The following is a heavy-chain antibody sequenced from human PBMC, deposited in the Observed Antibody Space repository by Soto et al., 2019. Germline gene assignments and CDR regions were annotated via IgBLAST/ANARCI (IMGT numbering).Heavy chain of an antibody. V-gene: IGHV1-69*13. CDR1: GGTFSSYA. D-gene: IGHD2-21*01. Sequence: SVKFSCKASGGTFSSYAISWVRQAPGQGLEWMGGIIPIFGTANYAQKFQGRVTITADESTSTAYMELSSLRSEDTAVYYCARDCGRDYYYGMDVWGQGTTVTVSS. CDR2: IIPIFGTA. J-gene: IGHJ6*02. CDR3: ARDCGRDYYYGMDV.